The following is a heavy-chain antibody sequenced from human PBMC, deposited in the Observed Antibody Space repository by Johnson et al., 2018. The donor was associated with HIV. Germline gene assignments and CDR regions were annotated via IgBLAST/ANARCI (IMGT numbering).Heavy chain of an antibody. CDR3: ARVQLLADDVFNI. Sequence: QEKLVESGGGVVQPGRSLRLSCAASGFTFSSYAMHWVRQAPGKGLEWVAVISYDGSNKYYADSVKGRFTISRDNAKNSLYLQMNSLIPDDTALYYCARVQLLADDVFNIWGQGTMVTVSS. CDR2: ISYDGSNK. V-gene: IGHV3-30-3*01. J-gene: IGHJ3*02. D-gene: IGHD3-10*01. CDR1: GFTFSSYA.